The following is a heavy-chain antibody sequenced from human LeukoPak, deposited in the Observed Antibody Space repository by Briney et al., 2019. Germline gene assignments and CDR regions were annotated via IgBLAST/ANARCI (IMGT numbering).Heavy chain of an antibody. CDR1: GYSFTSYG. V-gene: IGHV1-18*04. D-gene: IGHD2-21*02. CDR2: ISAYNGNT. Sequence: GASVKVSCKASGYSFTSYGLSWVRQAPGQGLEWMGWISAYNGNTNYAQKLQGRVTMTTDTSTSTAYMELRSLRSDDTAVYYCARDPALDCGGDCYSFGLDYWGQGTLVTVSS. J-gene: IGHJ4*02. CDR3: ARDPALDCGGDCYSFGLDY.